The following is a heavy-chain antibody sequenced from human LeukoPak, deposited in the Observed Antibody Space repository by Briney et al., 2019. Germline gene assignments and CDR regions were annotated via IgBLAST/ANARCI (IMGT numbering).Heavy chain of an antibody. Sequence: GASVNVSRQASGYTLTRYGISWVRQAPGQGVEWMGWISAYNGNTNYAQKLQGRVTMTTDTSTSTAYMELRSLRSDDTAVYYCARVIRGSNWFDPWGQGTLVTVSS. CDR3: ARVIRGSNWFDP. V-gene: IGHV1-18*04. J-gene: IGHJ5*02. D-gene: IGHD3-16*01. CDR2: ISAYNGNT. CDR1: GYTLTRYG.